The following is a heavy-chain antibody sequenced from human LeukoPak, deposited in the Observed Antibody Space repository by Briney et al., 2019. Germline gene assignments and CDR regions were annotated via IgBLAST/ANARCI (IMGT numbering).Heavy chain of an antibody. CDR3: ARGGGIVVVPAAIRPYRYNWFDP. V-gene: IGHV4-34*01. CDR2: INPSGST. J-gene: IGHJ5*02. D-gene: IGHD2-2*01. CDR1: GGSFSGYY. Sequence: PSETLSLTSAVYGGSFSGYYWSWIRQPPGKGLEWIGAINPSGSTNYNPSLKSRFTISVDTSKNQFSLKLSSVTAALTAVYYCARGGGIVVVPAAIRPYRYNWFDPWGQGTLVTVSS.